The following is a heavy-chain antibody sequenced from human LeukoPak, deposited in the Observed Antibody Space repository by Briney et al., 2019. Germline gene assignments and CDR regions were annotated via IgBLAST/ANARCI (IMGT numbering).Heavy chain of an antibody. Sequence: PGGSLRLSCAASGFTFSGSAMHWVRQASGKGLEWVGRIRSKANSYATAYAASVKGRFTISRDDSKNTAYLQMNSLKTEDTAVYYCTRHVSNRGGNWFFDYWGQGTLVTVPS. CDR2: IRSKANSYAT. CDR1: GFTFSGSA. D-gene: IGHD2-8*01. CDR3: TRHVSNRGGNWFFDY. V-gene: IGHV3-73*01. J-gene: IGHJ4*02.